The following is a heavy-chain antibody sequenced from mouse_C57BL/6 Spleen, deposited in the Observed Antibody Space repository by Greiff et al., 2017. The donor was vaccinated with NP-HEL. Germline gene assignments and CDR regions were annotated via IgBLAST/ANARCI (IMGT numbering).Heavy chain of an antibody. CDR1: GYAFSSSW. J-gene: IGHJ3*01. CDR2: IYPGDGDT. CDR3: ASLYDYDLFAY. D-gene: IGHD2-4*01. V-gene: IGHV1-82*01. Sequence: VQLQESGPELVKPGASVKISCKASGYAFSSSWMNWVKQRPGKGLEWIGRIYPGDGDTNYNGKFKGKATLTADKSSSTAYMQLSSLTSEDSAVYFCASLYDYDLFAYWGQGTLVTVSA.